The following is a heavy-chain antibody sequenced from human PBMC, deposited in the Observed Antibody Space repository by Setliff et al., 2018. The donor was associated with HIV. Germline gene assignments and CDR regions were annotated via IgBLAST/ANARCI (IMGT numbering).Heavy chain of an antibody. CDR3: ARISNGFEPNAFDT. J-gene: IGHJ3*02. CDR2: IYHSGGT. D-gene: IGHD3-22*01. V-gene: IGHV4-38-2*01. Sequence: SETLSLTCAVSGYSISSGYYWGWIWQPPGRGLEWIGNIYHSGGTHYNPSLRSRVTISVDTSKNHFSLKLSSVTAVDTAVYFCARISNGFEPNAFDTWGLGTMVTVSS. CDR1: GYSISSGYY.